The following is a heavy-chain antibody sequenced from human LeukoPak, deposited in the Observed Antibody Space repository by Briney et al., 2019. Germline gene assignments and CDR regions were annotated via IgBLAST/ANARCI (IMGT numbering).Heavy chain of an antibody. CDR1: GGSISSSSYY. V-gene: IGHV4-61*05. D-gene: IGHD4-23*01. CDR3: ARHGLVGNSVASSGSNFDY. Sequence: KASETLSLTCTVSGGSISSSSYYWGWIRQPPGKGLEWIGYIYYSGSTNYNPSLKSRVTISVDTSKNQFSLKLSSVTAADTAVYYCARHGLVGNSVASSGSNFDYWGQGTLVTVSS. CDR2: IYYSGST. J-gene: IGHJ4*02.